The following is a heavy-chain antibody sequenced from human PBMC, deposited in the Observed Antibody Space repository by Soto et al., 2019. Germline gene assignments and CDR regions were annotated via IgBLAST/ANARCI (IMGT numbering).Heavy chain of an antibody. D-gene: IGHD3-22*01. CDR3: ATPYYATF. Sequence: EVKLVESGGGLVKPRGSLGHSCAGSGFMFSGYTMNWVRQAPGKGLEWLSSIDGDSGHIQYADSVQGRVTVSRDNARNSLYLQVDHLGAADTAVYYLATPYYATFWGQGTLVTFSS. J-gene: IGHJ4*02. CDR2: IDGDSGHI. CDR1: GFMFSGYT. V-gene: IGHV3-21*01.